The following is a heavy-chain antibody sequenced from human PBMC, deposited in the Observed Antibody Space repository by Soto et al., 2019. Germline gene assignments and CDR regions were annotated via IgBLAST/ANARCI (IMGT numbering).Heavy chain of an antibody. J-gene: IGHJ5*02. CDR3: ASSLTVVRLLLPSFDP. V-gene: IGHV4-34*10. Sequence: PSETLSLTCAVYGGSVNGYYWTWIRQPPGKGLEWIGVINHTGGTHYNPYPPSRVTMSVDTSKNQASLKLSSLTAADTAIYYCASSLTVVRLLLPSFDPWGPGTQVTVSS. CDR1: GGSVNGYY. CDR2: INHTGGT. D-gene: IGHD2-21*01.